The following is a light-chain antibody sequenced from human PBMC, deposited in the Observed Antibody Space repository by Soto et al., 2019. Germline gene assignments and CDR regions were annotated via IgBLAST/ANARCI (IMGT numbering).Light chain of an antibody. V-gene: IGLV1-51*01. CDR2: DNN. CDR1: RSNIENNY. J-gene: IGLJ2*01. Sequence: QSVLTQPPSVSAAPGQKVTISCSGSRSNIENNYVSWYQQLPGTAPKLLIYDNNKRPSGIPDRFSGSKSGTSATLGITGLQTGDEADYYCGTWDSSLSAVVFGGGTKVTVL. CDR3: GTWDSSLSAVV.